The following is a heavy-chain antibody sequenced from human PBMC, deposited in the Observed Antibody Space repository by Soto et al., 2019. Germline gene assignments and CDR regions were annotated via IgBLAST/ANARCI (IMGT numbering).Heavy chain of an antibody. J-gene: IGHJ6*02. D-gene: IGHD6-19*01. V-gene: IGHV5-51*01. CDR1: GYSFTSYW. CDR3: ARGAYRSGWYNYYGMDV. Sequence: GESLKISCKGSGYSFTSYWIGWVRQMPGEGLEWMGIIYPGDSDTRYSPSFQGQVTISADKSISTAYLQWSSLKASDTAMYYCARGAYRSGWYNYYGMDVWGQGTTVTVSS. CDR2: IYPGDSDT.